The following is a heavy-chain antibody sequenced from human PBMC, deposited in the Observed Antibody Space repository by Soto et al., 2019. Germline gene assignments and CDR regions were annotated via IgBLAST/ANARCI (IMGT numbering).Heavy chain of an antibody. J-gene: IGHJ6*02. CDR1: GFTFSDHY. Sequence: PGGSLRLSCAASGFTFSDHYMDWVRQAPGKGLEWVGRTRNKANSYTTEYAASVKGRFTISRDDSKNSLYPQMNSLKTEDTAVYYCARGGYCSSTSCYTDYYGMDVWGQGTTVTVSS. CDR2: TRNKANSYTT. D-gene: IGHD2-2*02. V-gene: IGHV3-72*01. CDR3: ARGGYCSSTSCYTDYYGMDV.